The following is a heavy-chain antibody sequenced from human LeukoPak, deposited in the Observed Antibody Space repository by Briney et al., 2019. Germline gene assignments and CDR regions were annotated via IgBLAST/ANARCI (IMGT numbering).Heavy chain of an antibody. CDR1: GFTFDNYA. CDR3: AKDQVGDYDYLWGSYRLYYGMDV. V-gene: IGHV3-9*01. Sequence: PGRSLRLSCAASGFTFDNYAMHWVRQIPGKGLEWVSGISWNGGSIAYADSVRGRFTISRDNSKNTLYLQMNSLRAEDTAVYYCAKDQVGDYDYLWGSYRLYYGMDVWGQGTTVTV. CDR2: ISWNGGSI. D-gene: IGHD3-16*02. J-gene: IGHJ6*02.